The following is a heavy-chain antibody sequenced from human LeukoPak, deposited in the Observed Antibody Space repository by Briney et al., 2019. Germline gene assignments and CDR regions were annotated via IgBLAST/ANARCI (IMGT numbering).Heavy chain of an antibody. CDR3: ARAGYQLLYWFDP. Sequence: SETLSLTCAVYGGSFSGYYWSWIRQPPGKGLEWIGEINHSGSTNYNPSLKSRVTISVDTSKNQFSLKLSSVTAADTAVYYCARAGYQLLYWFDPWGQGTLVTVSS. J-gene: IGHJ5*02. V-gene: IGHV4-34*01. CDR2: INHSGST. D-gene: IGHD2-2*01. CDR1: GGSFSGYY.